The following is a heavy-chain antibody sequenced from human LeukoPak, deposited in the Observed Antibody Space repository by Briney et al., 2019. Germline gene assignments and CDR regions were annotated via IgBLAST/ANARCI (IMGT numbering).Heavy chain of an antibody. Sequence: GASVKVSCKTSGYTFTSYDIHWVRQATGQGLEWMGWMDPNSDNTIYAQKFQGRVTMTRDASISTAYMELRSLRSEDTAVYYCMTTSNWGSVIFGYWGQGTLVTVSS. D-gene: IGHD7-27*01. CDR2: MDPNSDNT. J-gene: IGHJ4*02. CDR3: MTTSNWGSVIFGY. CDR1: GYTFTSYD. V-gene: IGHV1-8*01.